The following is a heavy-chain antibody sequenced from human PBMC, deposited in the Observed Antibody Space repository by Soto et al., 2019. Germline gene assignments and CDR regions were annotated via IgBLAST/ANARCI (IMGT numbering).Heavy chain of an antibody. CDR3: ARENYYDRSGYRYYFDY. J-gene: IGHJ4*02. Sequence: EVQLVESGGTLVQPGGSLRLSCAASRFTFSSYSMNWVRQAPGKGLEWVSYISNGGNTIYYADSVKGRFTISRDNAKNSLYLGMNSLRDEDTAVYYCARENYYDRSGYRYYFDYWGQGTLVTVSS. CDR1: RFTFSSYS. CDR2: ISNGGNTI. V-gene: IGHV3-48*02. D-gene: IGHD3-22*01.